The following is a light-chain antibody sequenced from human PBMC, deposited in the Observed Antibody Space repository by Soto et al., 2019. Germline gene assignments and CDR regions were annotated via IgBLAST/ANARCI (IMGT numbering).Light chain of an antibody. CDR2: EVS. CDR3: RSYTSSSTLVV. Sequence: QSALTQPASVSGSPGQSITISCTGTSSDVGGYNYVSWYLQHPGKAPKLLIYEVSNRPSGVSNRFSGSKSGNTASLTISGLQAEDEADYYCRSYTSSSTLVVFGGGTKLTVL. J-gene: IGLJ2*01. CDR1: SSDVGGYNY. V-gene: IGLV2-14*01.